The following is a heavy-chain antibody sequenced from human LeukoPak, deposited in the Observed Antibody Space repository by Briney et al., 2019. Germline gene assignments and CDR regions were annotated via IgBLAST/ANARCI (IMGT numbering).Heavy chain of an antibody. CDR1: GFTFSSYA. V-gene: IGHV3-23*01. J-gene: IGHJ4*02. CDR3: VKAERFSGTKTPDY. CDR2: VSGSGRST. Sequence: GESLRLSCAASGFTFSSYAMSWVHQAPGKGLEWVSVVSGSGRSTDYADFVKGRFTISRDNSKNTLYLQMNSLRADDTAVYYCVKAERFSGTKTPDYWGQGTLVTVSS. D-gene: IGHD1-26*01.